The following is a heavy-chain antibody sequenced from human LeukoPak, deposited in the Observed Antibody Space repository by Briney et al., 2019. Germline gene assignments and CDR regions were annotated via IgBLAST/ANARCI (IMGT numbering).Heavy chain of an antibody. V-gene: IGHV4-34*01. Sequence: SETLSLTCAVYGGSFSGYYWSWIRQPPGNGLEWIGEINHSGSTNYNPSLKSRVTISVDTSKNQFSLKLSSVTAADTAVYYCARVGRFPDYWGQGTLVTVSS. CDR2: INHSGST. J-gene: IGHJ4*02. CDR3: ARVGRFPDY. CDR1: GGSFSGYY.